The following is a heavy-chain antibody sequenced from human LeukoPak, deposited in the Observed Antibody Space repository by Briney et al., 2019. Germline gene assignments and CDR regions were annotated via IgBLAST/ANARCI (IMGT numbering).Heavy chain of an antibody. Sequence: PSETLSLTRTVSGGSISSHYWSWIRQPPGKGLEWIGYIYYSGSTNYNPSLKSRVTISVDTSKNQFSLKLSSVTAADTAVYYCARVLTGTTDYYYYYMDVWGKGTTVTVSS. J-gene: IGHJ6*03. CDR1: GGSISSHY. D-gene: IGHD1-20*01. CDR3: ARVLTGTTDYYYYYMDV. CDR2: IYYSGST. V-gene: IGHV4-59*11.